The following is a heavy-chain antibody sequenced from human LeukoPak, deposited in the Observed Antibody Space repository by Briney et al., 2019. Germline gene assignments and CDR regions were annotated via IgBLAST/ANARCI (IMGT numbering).Heavy chain of an antibody. V-gene: IGHV3-23*01. Sequence: GGSLRLYCAASGFTFSSYWMSWVRQAPGKGLEWVSTISSGGGSTYYADSVKGRFTISRDDSKNTLYLQLNSLRAEDTAAYYCAKDYCSGGACYFFDYWGQGTLVTVSS. CDR1: GFTFSSYW. CDR2: ISSGGGST. D-gene: IGHD2-15*01. J-gene: IGHJ4*02. CDR3: AKDYCSGGACYFFDY.